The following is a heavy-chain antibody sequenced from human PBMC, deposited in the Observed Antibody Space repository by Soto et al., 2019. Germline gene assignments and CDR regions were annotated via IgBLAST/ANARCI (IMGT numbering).Heavy chain of an antibody. CDR1: GFTFSSYA. J-gene: IGHJ4*02. V-gene: IGHV3-30-3*01. CDR3: AREKNIAVPAPFDY. Sequence: GGSLRLSCAASGFTFSSYAMHWVRQAPGKGLEWVAVISYDGGNKYYADSVKGRFTISRDNSKNTLYLQMNSLRAEDTAVYYCAREKNIAVPAPFDYWGQGTLVTVSS. CDR2: ISYDGGNK. D-gene: IGHD6-19*01.